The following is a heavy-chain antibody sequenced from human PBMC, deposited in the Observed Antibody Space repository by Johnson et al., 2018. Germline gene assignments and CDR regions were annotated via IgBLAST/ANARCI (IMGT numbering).Heavy chain of an antibody. D-gene: IGHD6-6*01. V-gene: IGHV3-9*01. J-gene: IGHJ6*02. CDR2: IGWNSGSI. Sequence: VQLVQSGGGLVQPGRSLRLSCAASGFTFDDYAMHWVRQAPGKGLEWVSGIGWNSGSIAYADFVKGRFTISRNNARNSLYLQMNSLRAEDTAFYYCVKDESSSSAAYGMAVWGQGTTVTVSS. CDR3: VKDESSSSAAYGMAV. CDR1: GFTFDDYA.